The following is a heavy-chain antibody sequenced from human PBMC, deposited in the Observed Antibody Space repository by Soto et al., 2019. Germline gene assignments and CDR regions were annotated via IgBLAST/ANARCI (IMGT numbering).Heavy chain of an antibody. CDR3: ARWFTYGNFDYFDY. V-gene: IGHV3-74*01. J-gene: IGHJ4*02. CDR2: INSGGGTT. D-gene: IGHD3-10*01. Sequence: GGSLRLSCAASGSTFNTYWMHWFRQAPGKGLVWVSRINSGGGTTTYADSVKGRFTISRDNAKNTLYLQMNGLRAEDTAVYYCARWFTYGNFDYFDYWGQGTQVTVSS. CDR1: GSTFNTYW.